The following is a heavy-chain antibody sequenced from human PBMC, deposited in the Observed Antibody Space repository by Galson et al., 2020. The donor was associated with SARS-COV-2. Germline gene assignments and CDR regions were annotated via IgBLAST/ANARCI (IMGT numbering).Heavy chain of an antibody. J-gene: IGHJ5*02. CDR3: ARSFDDYVTCRDT. CDR2: LNPNSGKT. V-gene: IGHV1-8*01. D-gene: IGHD4-17*01. CDR1: GYTFTSYE. Sequence: ASVKVSCQASGYTFTSYEINWVRQAAGQGLEWMGWLNPNSGKTDYAQKFQGRVTMTRTTSISTSYMELSSLRSDDTAVYYCARSFDDYVTCRDTWGQGTLVTVSS.